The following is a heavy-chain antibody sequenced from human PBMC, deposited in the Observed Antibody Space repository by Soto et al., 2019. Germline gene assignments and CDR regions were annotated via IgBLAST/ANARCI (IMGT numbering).Heavy chain of an antibody. Sequence: GGSLRLSCVTSGFTFISHTMNWVRQAPGKGLEWVSSISSSSNYIYYADSVKGRFTISRDNAKSFLYLQMDSLRAEDTAVYYCARGYTQFDYCGQGTLVTVSS. CDR3: ARGYTQFDY. J-gene: IGHJ4*02. V-gene: IGHV3-21*06. CDR1: GFTFISHT. CDR2: ISSSSNYI. D-gene: IGHD5-18*01.